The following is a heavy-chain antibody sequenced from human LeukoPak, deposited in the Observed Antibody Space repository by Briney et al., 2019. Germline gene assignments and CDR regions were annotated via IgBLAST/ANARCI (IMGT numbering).Heavy chain of an antibody. D-gene: IGHD2-8*01. CDR3: ARDFCTSPSCYDL. J-gene: IGHJ5*02. Sequence: GGSLRLSCAASGFTFSSYSMNWVRQAPGKGLEWVSSISSSSSYIYYADSVKGRFTISRDNSKNTLYLQMNSLRAEDTAVYYCARDFCTSPSCYDLWGQGTLVSVSS. V-gene: IGHV3-21*01. CDR1: GFTFSSYS. CDR2: ISSSSSYI.